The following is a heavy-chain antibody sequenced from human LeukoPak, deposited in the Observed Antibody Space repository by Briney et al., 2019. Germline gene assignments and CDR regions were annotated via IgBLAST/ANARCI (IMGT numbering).Heavy chain of an antibody. Sequence: GGSLRLSCVAPVFTFSSYEMNWVPQAPGKGLEWVSYISNSGSTMYYADSVKGRFTISRDNAKNSLYLQMKTLRAEDTAVYYCARDWRHRDYGSGSLDYWGQGALVTVSS. D-gene: IGHD3-10*01. CDR3: ARDWRHRDYGSGSLDY. J-gene: IGHJ4*02. V-gene: IGHV3-48*03. CDR2: ISNSGSTM. CDR1: VFTFSSYE.